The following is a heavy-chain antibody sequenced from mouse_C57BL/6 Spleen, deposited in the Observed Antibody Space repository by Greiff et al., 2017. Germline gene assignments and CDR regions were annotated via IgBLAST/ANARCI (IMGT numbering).Heavy chain of an antibody. CDR2: INPNNGGT. D-gene: IGHD4-1*01. J-gene: IGHJ2*01. CDR1: GYTFTDYN. Sequence: EVQVVESGPELVKPGASVKMSCKASGYTFTDYNMHWVKQSHGKSLEWIGDINPNNGGTSYNQKFKGKATLTVNKSSSTAYMELRSLTSEDAAVYYCARANCGGYYFDYWGQGTTLTVSS. V-gene: IGHV1-22*01. CDR3: ARANCGGYYFDY.